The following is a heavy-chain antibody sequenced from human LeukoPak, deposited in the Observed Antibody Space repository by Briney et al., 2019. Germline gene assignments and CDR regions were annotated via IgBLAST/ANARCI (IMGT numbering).Heavy chain of an antibody. Sequence: SVKVSCKASGGTFSSYAISWVRQAPGQGLEWMGRIIPIFGTANYAQRFQGRVTITTDESTSTAYMELSSLRSEDTAVYYCARGFDGDGYTYNWFDPWGQGTLVTVSS. CDR3: ARGFDGDGYTYNWFDP. V-gene: IGHV1-69*05. CDR2: IIPIFGTA. CDR1: GGTFSSYA. D-gene: IGHD5-24*01. J-gene: IGHJ5*02.